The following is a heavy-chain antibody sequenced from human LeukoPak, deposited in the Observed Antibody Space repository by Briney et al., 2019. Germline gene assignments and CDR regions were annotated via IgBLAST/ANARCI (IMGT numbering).Heavy chain of an antibody. CDR1: GFTFSSYA. CDR3: AKDLHPNYYDSSGYLFIDY. V-gene: IGHV3-23*01. J-gene: IGHJ4*02. D-gene: IGHD3-22*01. CDR2: ISGSGGST. Sequence: GGFLRLPCAASGFTFSSYAMSWVRQAPGKGLEWVSAISGSGGSTYYADSVKGRFTISRDNSKNTLYLQMNSLRAEDTAVYYCAKDLHPNYYDSSGYLFIDYWGQGTLVTVSS.